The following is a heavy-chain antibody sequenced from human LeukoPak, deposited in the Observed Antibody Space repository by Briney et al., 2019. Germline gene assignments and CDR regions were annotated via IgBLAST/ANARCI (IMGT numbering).Heavy chain of an antibody. CDR3: ARDWYGDYSLFDY. V-gene: IGHV3-48*04. CDR1: GFTFSSYS. J-gene: IGHJ4*02. Sequence: GGSLRLSCAASGFTFSSYSMNWVRQAPGKGLEWVSYISSSSSTIYCADSVKGRFTISRDNAKNSLYLQMNSLRAEDTAVYYCARDWYGDYSLFDYWGQGTLVTVSS. CDR2: ISSSSSTI. D-gene: IGHD4-17*01.